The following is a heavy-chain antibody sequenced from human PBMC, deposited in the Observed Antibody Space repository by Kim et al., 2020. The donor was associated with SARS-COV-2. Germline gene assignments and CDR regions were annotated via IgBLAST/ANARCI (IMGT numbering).Heavy chain of an antibody. D-gene: IGHD5-12*01. CDR3: ARGGLRWLQHPSLY. V-gene: IGHV1-8*01. J-gene: IGHJ4*02. Sequence: AQKFQGRVTMTRNTSISTAYMELSSLRSEDTAVYYCARGGLRWLQHPSLYWGQGTLVTVSS.